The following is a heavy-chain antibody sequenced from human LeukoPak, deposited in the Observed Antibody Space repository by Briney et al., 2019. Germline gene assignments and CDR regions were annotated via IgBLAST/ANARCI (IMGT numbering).Heavy chain of an antibody. CDR1: GFTFSSYG. J-gene: IGHJ4*02. D-gene: IGHD5-12*01. Sequence: PGRSLRLSCAASGFTFSSYGMHWVRQAPGKGLEWVAVIWYDGSNKYYADSVKGRFTISGDNSKNTLYLQMNSLRAEDTAVYYCARARVANIYYFDYWGQGTLVTVSS. CDR2: IWYDGSNK. CDR3: ARARVANIYYFDY. V-gene: IGHV3-33*01.